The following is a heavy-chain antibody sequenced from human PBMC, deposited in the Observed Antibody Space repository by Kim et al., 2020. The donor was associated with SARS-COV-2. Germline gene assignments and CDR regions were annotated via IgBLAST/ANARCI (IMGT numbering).Heavy chain of an antibody. Sequence: GGSLRLSCAASGFTFSSYGMHWVRQAPGKGLEWVAVISYDGSNKYYADSVKGRFTISRDNSKNTLYLQMNSLRAEDTAVYYCAKSYYDFWSGFWRNHYY. CDR2: ISYDGSNK. D-gene: IGHD3-3*01. CDR3: AKSYYDFWSGFWRNHYY. J-gene: IGHJ6*01. CDR1: GFTFSSYG. V-gene: IGHV3-30*18.